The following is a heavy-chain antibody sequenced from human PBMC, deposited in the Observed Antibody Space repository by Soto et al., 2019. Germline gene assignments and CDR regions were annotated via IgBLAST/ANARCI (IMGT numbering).Heavy chain of an antibody. CDR2: ISSSSSYI. J-gene: IGHJ4*02. CDR1: GFTFSSYS. D-gene: IGHD1-20*01. Sequence: GGSLRLSCAASGFTFSSYSMNWVRQAPGKGLEWVSSISSSSSYIYYADSVKGRFTISRDNAKNSLYLQMNSLRAEDTAVYYCATITGTWGIFDYWGQGTLVTVSS. V-gene: IGHV3-21*01. CDR3: ATITGTWGIFDY.